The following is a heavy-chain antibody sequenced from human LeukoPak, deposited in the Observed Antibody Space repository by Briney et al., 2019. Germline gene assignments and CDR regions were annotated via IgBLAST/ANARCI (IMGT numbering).Heavy chain of an antibody. J-gene: IGHJ4*02. CDR1: GFTISSYC. CDR3: ARCRTTVTAMPGY. CDR2: INKDESEK. D-gene: IGHD4-17*01. V-gene: IGHV3-7*03. Sequence: GGSLRISCAASGFTISSYCMSWVRQAPGKGLEWVANINKDESEKYYVDSVKGRFTISRDNAKNSLYLQMNSLRAEDTAVYYCARCRTTVTAMPGYWGQGTLVTVSS.